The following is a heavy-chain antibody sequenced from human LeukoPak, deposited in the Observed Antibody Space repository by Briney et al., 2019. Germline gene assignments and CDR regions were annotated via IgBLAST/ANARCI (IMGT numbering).Heavy chain of an antibody. D-gene: IGHD5-18*01. Sequence: GGSLRLSCAASGFTFSGYSMNWVRQAPGKGLEWVSSISSSSSYIYCADSVKGRFTISRDNAKNSLYLQMNSLRAEDTAVYYCARDKSYGLYYYYMDVWGKGTTVTVSS. CDR3: ARDKSYGLYYYYMDV. CDR1: GFTFSGYS. CDR2: ISSSSSYI. V-gene: IGHV3-21*01. J-gene: IGHJ6*03.